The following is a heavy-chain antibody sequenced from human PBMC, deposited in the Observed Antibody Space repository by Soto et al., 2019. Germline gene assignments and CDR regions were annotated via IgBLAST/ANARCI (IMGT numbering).Heavy chain of an antibody. V-gene: IGHV1-8*01. Sequence: GASVKVSCKASGYTFTSYDINWVRQATGQGLEWMGWMNPNSGNTGYAQKFQGRVTMTRNTSISTAYMELSSLRSEDTAVYYCARAPKDFGEWLSDFDYWGQGTLVTSPQ. CDR1: GYTFTSYD. D-gene: IGHD3-3*01. J-gene: IGHJ4*02. CDR3: ARAPKDFGEWLSDFDY. CDR2: MNPNSGNT.